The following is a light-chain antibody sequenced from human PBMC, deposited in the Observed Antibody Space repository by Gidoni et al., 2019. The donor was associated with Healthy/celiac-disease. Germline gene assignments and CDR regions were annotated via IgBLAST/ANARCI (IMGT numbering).Light chain of an antibody. Sequence: QSVLTQPPSASGTPGQGVTIPCSGSSSNIGSNYVYWYQQLPGTAPKLLIYRNNQRPSGVPDRFSGSKSGTSASLAISGLRSEDEADYYWAAWDDSLSALVFGGGTKLTVL. CDR2: RNN. CDR3: AAWDDSLSALV. V-gene: IGLV1-47*01. CDR1: SSNIGSNY. J-gene: IGLJ2*01.